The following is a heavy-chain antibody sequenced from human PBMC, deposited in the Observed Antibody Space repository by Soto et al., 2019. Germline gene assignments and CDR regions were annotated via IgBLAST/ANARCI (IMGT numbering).Heavy chain of an antibody. D-gene: IGHD6-6*01. J-gene: IGHJ5*02. Sequence: QVQLVQSGAEVKKPGASVKVSCKASGYTFTSYGISWVRQAPGQGLEWMGWISAYNGNTNYAQKLQGRVTMTTDTSTSTAYMELRSLRSDDTAVYYCARSTTRRPIAARPWGYWFDPWGQGTLVTVSS. CDR2: ISAYNGNT. CDR1: GYTFTSYG. CDR3: ARSTTRRPIAARPWGYWFDP. V-gene: IGHV1-18*01.